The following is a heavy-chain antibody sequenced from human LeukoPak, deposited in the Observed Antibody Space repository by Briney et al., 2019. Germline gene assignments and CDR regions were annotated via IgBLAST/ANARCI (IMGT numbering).Heavy chain of an antibody. J-gene: IGHJ4*02. V-gene: IGHV3-7*01. CDR3: ARGLSGAHY. CDR1: GFTFSDYW. D-gene: IGHD2-15*01. CDR2: IKQDGSEE. Sequence: GGSLRLSCAASGFTFSDYWMTWVRQAPGKGPEWVASIKQDGSEEYLVDSVKGRFTISRDNAKNSVYLQMNNLRAGDTAIYYCARGLSGAHYWGQGTLVTVSS.